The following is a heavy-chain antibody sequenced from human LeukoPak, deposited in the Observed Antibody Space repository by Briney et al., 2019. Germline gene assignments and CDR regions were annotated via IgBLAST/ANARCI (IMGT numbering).Heavy chain of an antibody. CDR1: GGSISSYY. V-gene: IGHV4-59*01. D-gene: IGHD3-10*01. CDR3: ARDPRFGESADDY. Sequence: SETLSLTCTVSGGSISSYYWSWIRQPPGKGLEWIGHIYYSGSTNYNPSLKSRVTISVDTSKNQFSLKLSSVTAADTAVYYCARDPRFGESADDYWGQGTLVTVSS. CDR2: IYYSGST. J-gene: IGHJ4*02.